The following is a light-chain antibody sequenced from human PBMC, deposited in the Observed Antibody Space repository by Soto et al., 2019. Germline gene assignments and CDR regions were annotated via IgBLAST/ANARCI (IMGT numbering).Light chain of an antibody. CDR1: QGISSY. V-gene: IGKV1-5*03. Sequence: IQLTQSPSSLSASVGDRVTITCRASQGISSYLGWYQQKPGKAPKLLIYKASTLKSGVPSRFSGSGSGTEFTLSINSLQPDDFATYYCQQYNTDSRIFGQGTKVDIK. CDR3: QQYNTDSRI. J-gene: IGKJ1*01. CDR2: KAS.